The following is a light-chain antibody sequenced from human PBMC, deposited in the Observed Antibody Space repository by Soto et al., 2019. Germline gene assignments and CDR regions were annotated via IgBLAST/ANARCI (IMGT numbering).Light chain of an antibody. Sequence: QSVLTQPPSVSGAPGQRVTISCTGSSSNIGSTYDVQWYQQLPGTAPKLLIHGNTDRPSGVPDRFSGSKSGTSASLAITGXXAXXEADYYCQSYDDSLSVHYVFGTGTKLTVL. V-gene: IGLV1-40*01. CDR2: GNT. J-gene: IGLJ1*01. CDR3: QSYDDSLSVHYV. CDR1: SSNIGSTYD.